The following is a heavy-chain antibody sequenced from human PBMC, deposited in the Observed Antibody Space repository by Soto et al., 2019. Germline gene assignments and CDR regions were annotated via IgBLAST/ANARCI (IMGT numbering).Heavy chain of an antibody. CDR1: GFTFSSYS. CDR2: ISSSSSYI. CDR3: AMKYQLPHGDYYFDY. V-gene: IGHV3-21*01. J-gene: IGHJ4*02. D-gene: IGHD2-2*01. Sequence: PGGSLRLSCAASGFTFSSYSMNWVRQAPGEGLEWVSSISSSSSYIYYADSVKGRFTISRDNAKNSLYLQMNSLRAEDTAVYYCAMKYQLPHGDYYFDYWGQGTLVTVSS.